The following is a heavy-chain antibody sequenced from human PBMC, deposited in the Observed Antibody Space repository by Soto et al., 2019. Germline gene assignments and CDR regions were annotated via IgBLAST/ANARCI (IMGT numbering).Heavy chain of an antibody. Sequence: QVRLQESGPGLVKPSETLSLTCTVSGGSISSYYWSWIRQPPGKGLEWIGYMYNTGSTIYNPSLNSRVTISVDTSKNQFSLKLNSMTAADTAVYYCARDLWGYCGADCYPLDVWGQGTTVTVSS. CDR1: GGSISSYY. V-gene: IGHV4-59*01. J-gene: IGHJ6*02. D-gene: IGHD2-21*02. CDR3: ARDLWGYCGADCYPLDV. CDR2: MYNTGST.